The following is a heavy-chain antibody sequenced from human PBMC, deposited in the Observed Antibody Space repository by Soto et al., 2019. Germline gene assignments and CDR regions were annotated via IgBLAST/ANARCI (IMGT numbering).Heavy chain of an antibody. D-gene: IGHD3-10*01. J-gene: IGHJ5*02. CDR2: ISSSSSYI. Sequence: GGSLRLSCAASGFTFSTYSMNWVRQAPGKGLEWVSSISSSSSYIYYADSVKGRFTISRDNAKNSLYLQMNSLRAEDTAVYYCAAPVRGVSGSLNWFDPWGQGTLVTVSS. CDR1: GFTFSTYS. V-gene: IGHV3-21*01. CDR3: AAPVRGVSGSLNWFDP.